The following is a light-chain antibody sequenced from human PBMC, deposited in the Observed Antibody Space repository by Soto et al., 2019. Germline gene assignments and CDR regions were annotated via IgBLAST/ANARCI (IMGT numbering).Light chain of an antibody. CDR3: GSWDSSLSAYV. J-gene: IGLJ1*01. CDR1: SSNIGGNS. CDR2: DDN. Sequence: GQKVTISCSGSSSNIGGNSVSWYQQLPGTAPKLLIYDDNKRPSGIPDRFSGSKSGTSATLGITGFQTGDEADYYCGSWDSSLSAYVFGTGTKVTVL. V-gene: IGLV1-51*01.